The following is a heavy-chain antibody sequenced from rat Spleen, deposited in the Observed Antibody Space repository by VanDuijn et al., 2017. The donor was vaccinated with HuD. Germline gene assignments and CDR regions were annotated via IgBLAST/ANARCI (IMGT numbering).Heavy chain of an antibody. Sequence: EVQLVESGGGLVQPGRSLKLSCAASGFTFSDYGMAWVRQAPTKGLEWVATISTGGGNTYYRDSVKGRFTISRDNAKSTLYLQMDSLRSEDTATYYCAKVLSGSFNYWGQGVMVTVSS. J-gene: IGHJ2*01. V-gene: IGHV5-29*01. CDR1: GFTFSDYG. D-gene: IGHD3-1*01. CDR2: ISTGGGNT. CDR3: AKVLSGSFNY.